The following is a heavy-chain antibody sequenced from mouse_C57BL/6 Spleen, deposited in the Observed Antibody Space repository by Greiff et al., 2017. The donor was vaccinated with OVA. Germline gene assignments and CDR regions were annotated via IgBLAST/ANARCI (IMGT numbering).Heavy chain of an antibody. CDR2: IYPGDGDT. CDR1: GYAFSSSW. V-gene: IGHV1-82*01. CDR3: ARLDFDV. J-gene: IGHJ1*03. Sequence: QVQLQQSGPELVKPGASVKISCKASGYAFSSSWMNWVKQRPGKGLEWIGRIYPGDGDTNYNGKCKGKATLTADKSSSTAYMQLSSLTSEDSAVYFCARLDFDVWGTGTTVTVSS.